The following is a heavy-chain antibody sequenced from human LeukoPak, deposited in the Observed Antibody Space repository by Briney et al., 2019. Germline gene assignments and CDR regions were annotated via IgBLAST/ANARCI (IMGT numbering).Heavy chain of an antibody. V-gene: IGHV3-33*01. CDR3: ARSVVEKSYYFDY. CDR1: GFTFSSYG. Sequence: GGSLRLSCAASGFTFSSYGMHWVRQAPGKGLEWVAVIWYDGTNKYYADSVKGRFTISRDNSKNTLYLQMNSLRAEDTAVYYCARSVVEKSYYFDYWGQGTLVTVSS. CDR2: IWYDGTNK. D-gene: IGHD2-15*01. J-gene: IGHJ4*02.